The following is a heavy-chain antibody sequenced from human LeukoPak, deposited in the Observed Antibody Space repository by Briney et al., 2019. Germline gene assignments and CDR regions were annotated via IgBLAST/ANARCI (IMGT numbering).Heavy chain of an antibody. CDR1: GGSISSYY. V-gene: IGHV4-59*01. CDR3: ASGAAAGTRSSDFDY. CDR2: IYYSGST. Sequence: SETLSLTCTVSGGSISSYYWSWIRQPPGKGLEWIGYIYYSGSTNYNPSLKSRVTISVDTSKNQFPLKLSSVTAADTAVYYCASGAAAGTRSSDFDYWGQGTLVTVSS. D-gene: IGHD6-13*01. J-gene: IGHJ4*02.